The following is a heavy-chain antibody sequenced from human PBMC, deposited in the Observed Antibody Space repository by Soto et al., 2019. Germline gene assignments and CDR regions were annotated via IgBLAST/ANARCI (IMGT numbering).Heavy chain of an antibody. V-gene: IGHV4-31*03. CDR3: ARVRYSRGWFFEWETREGHISYFDY. CDR2: IYYRGST. CDR1: DGSIRGGGYY. D-gene: IGHD6-19*01. Sequence: SETLCVSSTVADGSIRGGGYYWSRNRQHPGKGLEWIGYIYYRGSTYYNPSLKSRVTISVDTSKNQFSLKLSSVTAAATAVYYRARVRYSRGWFFEWETREGHISYFDYWAQGTPVTVSS. J-gene: IGHJ4*02.